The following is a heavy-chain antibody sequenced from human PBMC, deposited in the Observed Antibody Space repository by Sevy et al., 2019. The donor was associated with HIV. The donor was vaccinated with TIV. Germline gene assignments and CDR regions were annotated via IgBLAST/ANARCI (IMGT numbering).Heavy chain of an antibody. Sequence: GGSLRLSCAASGFTPSTYGRHWVRQAPGKGLEWVAVIGYDGSNKYYADSVKGRFTTAKDNSKNTLFLQMASLRAEDTAVYYCARDPRMYGDYLLAYFDSWGQGTLVTVSS. CDR1: GFTPSTYG. CDR3: ARDPRMYGDYLLAYFDS. CDR2: IGYDGSNK. V-gene: IGHV3-33*01. J-gene: IGHJ4*02. D-gene: IGHD2-8*01.